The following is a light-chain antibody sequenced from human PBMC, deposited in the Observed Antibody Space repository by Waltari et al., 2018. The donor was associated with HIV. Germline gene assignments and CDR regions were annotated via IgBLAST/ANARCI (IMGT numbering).Light chain of an antibody. J-gene: IGKJ4*01. V-gene: IGKV4-1*01. CDR2: WAS. CDR3: HQYFTASWT. Sequence: DIMMTQSPDSLTVSLGERATIKCRSIQSVLYGSDNKNYLAWYQQKPGQSPKVLFYWASSRESGVPDRFSASGSGTDFTLTINSLQAEDVAVYFCHQYFTASWTFGRGTTVQI. CDR1: QSVLYGSDNKNY.